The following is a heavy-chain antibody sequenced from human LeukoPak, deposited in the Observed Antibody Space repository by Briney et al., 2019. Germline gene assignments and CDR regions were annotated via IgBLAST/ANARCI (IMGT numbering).Heavy chain of an antibody. J-gene: IGHJ6*02. Sequence: ASVKVSCKASGYTFTSYDINWVRQATGQGLEWMGWMNPNSGNTGYAQKFQGRVTMTRNTSISTAYMELSSLRSEDTAVYYCAREQSSYDFWSGFYYSYGMDVWGQGTTVTVSS. CDR2: MNPNSGNT. CDR3: AREQSSYDFWSGFYYSYGMDV. D-gene: IGHD3-3*01. V-gene: IGHV1-8*01. CDR1: GYTFTSYD.